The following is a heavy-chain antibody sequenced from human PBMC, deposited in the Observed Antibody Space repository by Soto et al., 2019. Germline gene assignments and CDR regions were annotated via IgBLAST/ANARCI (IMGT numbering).Heavy chain of an antibody. Sequence: EVQLLESGGGLVQPGGSLRLSCAASGSTFSSYAMSWVRQAPGKGLEWVSAISGSGGSTYYADSVKGRFTISRDNSKNTLYLQMNSLRAEDTAVYYCAKDHDFWSGYFRAFDIWGQGTMVTVSS. V-gene: IGHV3-23*01. D-gene: IGHD3-3*01. CDR2: ISGSGGST. CDR1: GSTFSSYA. J-gene: IGHJ3*02. CDR3: AKDHDFWSGYFRAFDI.